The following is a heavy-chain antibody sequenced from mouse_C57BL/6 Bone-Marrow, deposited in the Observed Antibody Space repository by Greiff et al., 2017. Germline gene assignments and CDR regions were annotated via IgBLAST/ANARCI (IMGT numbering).Heavy chain of an antibody. D-gene: IGHD2-4*01. CDR2: IYPRDGST. CDR3: ARDFYYEYDDYAMDY. J-gene: IGHJ4*01. V-gene: IGHV1-85*01. CDR1: GYTFTSYD. Sequence: QVQLKESGPELVKPGASVKLSCKASGYTFTSYDINWVKQRPGQGLEWIGWIYPRDGSTKYNEKFKGKATLTVDTSSSTAYMEVHSLTSEDSAVYFCARDFYYEYDDYAMDYGGRGTSVTVSS.